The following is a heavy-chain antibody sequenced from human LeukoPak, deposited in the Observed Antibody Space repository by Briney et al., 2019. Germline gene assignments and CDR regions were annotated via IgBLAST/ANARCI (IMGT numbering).Heavy chain of an antibody. D-gene: IGHD3-10*01. J-gene: IGHJ3*02. CDR3: ARGGTMVRGVITHLGAFDI. CDR1: GGTFSSYA. Sequence: GASVTVSCKASGGTFSSYAISWVRQAPGQGLEWMGRIIPILGIANYAQKFQGRVTITADKSTSTAYMELSSLRSEDTAVYYCARGGTMVRGVITHLGAFDIWGQGTMVTVSS. V-gene: IGHV1-69*04. CDR2: IIPILGIA.